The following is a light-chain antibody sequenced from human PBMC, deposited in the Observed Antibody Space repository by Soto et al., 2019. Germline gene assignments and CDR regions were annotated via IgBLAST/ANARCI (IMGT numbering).Light chain of an antibody. CDR3: KQYQGSPRA. J-gene: IGKJ1*01. Sequence: DIQMTQSPSTLSASVGDRVTITCRASQSISNWLAWYQQKPGKAPKLFIFNASTLESGVPSRFRGSGSGTGFTLRCSTLQPDDFATYIGKQYQGSPRASGQGTKVEIK. CDR2: NAS. V-gene: IGKV1-5*03. CDR1: QSISNW.